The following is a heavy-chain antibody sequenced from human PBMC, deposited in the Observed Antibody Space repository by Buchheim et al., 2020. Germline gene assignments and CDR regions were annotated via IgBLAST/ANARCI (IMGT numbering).Heavy chain of an antibody. CDR1: GFTFSSYG. CDR2: ISYDGSNK. Sequence: QVQLVESGGGVVQPGRSLRLSCAASGFTFSSYGMHWVRQAPGKGLEWVAVISYDGSNKYYADSVKGRFTIPRDNSKNTLYLQMNSLRAEDTAVYYCAKAWWGTVVTIDYWGQGTL. V-gene: IGHV3-30*18. D-gene: IGHD4-23*01. CDR3: AKAWWGTVVTIDY. J-gene: IGHJ4*02.